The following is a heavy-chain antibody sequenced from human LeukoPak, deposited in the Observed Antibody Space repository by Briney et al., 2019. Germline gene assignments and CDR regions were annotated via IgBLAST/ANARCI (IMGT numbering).Heavy chain of an antibody. CDR2: IIPIFGTA. CDR1: GGSFNSYA. V-gene: IGHV1-69*06. J-gene: IGHJ2*01. Sequence: SVKVSCKASGGSFNSYAISWVRQAPGQGLEWMGGIIPIFGTANYAQKFQGRVTITADKSTNTAYMELSSLRFEDTAVYYCARSQPLAYFDLWGRGTLVTVSS. CDR3: ARSQPLAYFDL.